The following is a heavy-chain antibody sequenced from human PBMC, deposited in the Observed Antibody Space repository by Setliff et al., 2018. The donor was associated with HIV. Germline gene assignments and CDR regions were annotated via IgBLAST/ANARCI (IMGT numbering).Heavy chain of an antibody. CDR2: IFSNDEK. CDR1: GFSLSNARMG. Sequence: SGPTLVNPTETLTLTCTVSGFSLSNARMGVSRIRQPPGKALEWLAHIFSNDEKSYSTSLKSRLTLSKDTSKSQVVLTMTNMDPVGTATYYCARYSSGHSDYYYYYMDVWGKGTTVTVSS. J-gene: IGHJ6*03. V-gene: IGHV2-26*01. CDR3: ARYSSGHSDYYYYYMDV. D-gene: IGHD6-19*01.